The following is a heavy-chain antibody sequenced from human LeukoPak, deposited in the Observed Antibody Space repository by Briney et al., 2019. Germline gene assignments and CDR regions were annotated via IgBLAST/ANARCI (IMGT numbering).Heavy chain of an antibody. J-gene: IGHJ3*02. V-gene: IGHV3-30*19. CDR1: GFTFSSYG. CDR2: ISYDGNNE. Sequence: GGSLRISCAASGFTFSSYGTHWVRQAPGKGLEWVAVISYDGNNEFYADSAKGRFTISRDNSMNTLYLQMNSLRTEDTAVYYCARDPPSTEGHAFAIWGQGTMVTVSS. D-gene: IGHD2-21*02. CDR3: ARDPPSTEGHAFAI.